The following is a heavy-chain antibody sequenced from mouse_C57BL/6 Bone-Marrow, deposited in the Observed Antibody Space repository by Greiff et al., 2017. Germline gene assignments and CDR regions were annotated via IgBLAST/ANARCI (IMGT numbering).Heavy chain of an antibody. Sequence: EVQLVESGGGLVQPGGSMKLSCVASGFTFSNYWMNWVRQSPEKGLEWVAQIRLKSDNYATHYAESVKGRFTISRDDSKSSVYLQMNNLRAEDTGIYYCTNSRRQLRLAWFAYWGQGTLVTVSA. CDR1: GFTFSNYW. V-gene: IGHV6-3*01. J-gene: IGHJ3*01. CDR2: IRLKSDNYAT. D-gene: IGHD3-2*02. CDR3: TNSRRQLRLAWFAY.